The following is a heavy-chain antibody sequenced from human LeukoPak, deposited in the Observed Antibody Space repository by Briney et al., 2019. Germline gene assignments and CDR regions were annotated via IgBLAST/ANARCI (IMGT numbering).Heavy chain of an antibody. CDR2: IKEDGSQI. CDR3: AGSSGWLFDY. V-gene: IGHV3-7*01. J-gene: IGHJ4*02. D-gene: IGHD6-19*01. Sequence: GGSLRLSCAGTGFTFNNYWMNWVRQAPGKGLEWVANIKEDGSQIYYVDSGKGRFTISRDNAKNSVYLQMNSLRAEDTAVYYCAGSSGWLFDYWGQGTLVAVSS. CDR1: GFTFNNYW.